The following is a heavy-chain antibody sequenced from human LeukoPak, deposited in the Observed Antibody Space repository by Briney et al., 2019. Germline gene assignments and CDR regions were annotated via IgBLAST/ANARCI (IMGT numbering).Heavy chain of an antibody. CDR1: GGSFSGYH. CDR2: INHSAST. V-gene: IGHV4-34*01. Sequence: SETLSLTCAVYGGSFSGYHWSGVRQPPGKGGEGRGEINHSASTNYSPALTRRVTISLATSKTQFSLKLTSVTAADPAVYICARGGRGFKPGNWFDPWGQGTLVTVSS. D-gene: IGHD3-10*01. J-gene: IGHJ5*02. CDR3: ARGGRGFKPGNWFDP.